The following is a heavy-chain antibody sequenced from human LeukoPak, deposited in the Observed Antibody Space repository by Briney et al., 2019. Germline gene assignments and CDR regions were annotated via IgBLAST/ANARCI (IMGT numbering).Heavy chain of an antibody. D-gene: IGHD5-24*01. CDR1: GGSISSYY. Sequence: PSETLSLTCSVSGGSISSYYWSWIRQPPGKGLEWIGYIYYSGSTNYNPSLKSRVTISVDTSKNQFSLKLSSVTAADTAVYYCAREDHGSTNWFDPWGQGTLVTVSS. CDR3: AREDHGSTNWFDP. CDR2: IYYSGST. V-gene: IGHV4-59*01. J-gene: IGHJ5*02.